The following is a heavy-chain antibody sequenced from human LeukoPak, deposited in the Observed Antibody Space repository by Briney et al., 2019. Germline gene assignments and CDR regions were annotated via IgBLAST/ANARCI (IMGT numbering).Heavy chain of an antibody. CDR2: ISGSGGNT. CDR3: AKGGLRGGTYNDDF. Sequence: GGSLRLSCAASGFKFSSYSMNWVRQAPGKGLEWVSAISGSGGNTYYAEALTGRFTVSRDNSKNTLYLQMNSLRAEDTALYYCAKGGLRGGTYNDDFWGQGTLVTVSS. J-gene: IGHJ4*02. D-gene: IGHD3-16*01. CDR1: GFKFSSYS. V-gene: IGHV3-23*01.